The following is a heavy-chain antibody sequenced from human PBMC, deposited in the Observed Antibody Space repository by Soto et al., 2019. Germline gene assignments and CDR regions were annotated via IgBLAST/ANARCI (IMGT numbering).Heavy chain of an antibody. Sequence: QPGGSLRLSCVASGFPFSPYGMHWVRQAPGKGLEWVALISYDANNKYYADSVKGRFTVSRDNSRNTLYLQMNSLRADDTAVYYCAKVAQGDPLTSDYGMDVWGQGTTVTVSS. D-gene: IGHD2-21*02. CDR1: GFPFSPYG. V-gene: IGHV3-30*18. J-gene: IGHJ6*02. CDR3: AKVAQGDPLTSDYGMDV. CDR2: ISYDANNK.